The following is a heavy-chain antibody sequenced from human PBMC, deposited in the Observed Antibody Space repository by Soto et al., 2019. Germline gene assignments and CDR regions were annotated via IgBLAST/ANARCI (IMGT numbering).Heavy chain of an antibody. CDR3: AREDSIIIPAVSDF. V-gene: IGHV3-21*01. J-gene: IGHJ4*02. D-gene: IGHD2-2*01. CDR2: ISKSDYT. Sequence: GWSLRLCCTVSGFACNNYGINWVRQAPGKGLEWVSSISKSDYTYYSDSVTGRFTISRDNAKNSVSLQMNTLRVEDTAVYYCAREDSIIIPAVSDFWGQGTLVTVSS. CDR1: GFACNNYG.